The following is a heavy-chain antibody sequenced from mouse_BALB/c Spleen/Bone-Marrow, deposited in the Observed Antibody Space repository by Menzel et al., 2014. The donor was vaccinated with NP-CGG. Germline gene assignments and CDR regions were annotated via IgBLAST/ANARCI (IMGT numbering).Heavy chain of an antibody. J-gene: IGHJ3*01. D-gene: IGHD1-2*01. Sequence: EVQLQQSGAELVRSGASVKLSCTASGFNIKDYYTHWVKQRPEQGLEWIGWIDPESGDTEYAPKFQGKATMTADTSSNTAYLQLSSLTSEDTAVYYRNAQNYGYGAWFAYWGQGTLVTVSA. CDR1: GFNIKDYY. CDR3: NAQNYGYGAWFAY. CDR2: IDPESGDT. V-gene: IGHV14-4*02.